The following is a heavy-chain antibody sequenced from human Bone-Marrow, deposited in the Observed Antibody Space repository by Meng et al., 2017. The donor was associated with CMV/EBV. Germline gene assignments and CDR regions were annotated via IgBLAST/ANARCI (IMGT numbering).Heavy chain of an antibody. CDR1: CCSISSNSYY. CDR3: ARGGYQLLFPLYFYY. Sequence: SQTLSLTGTAPCCSISSNSYYWGWIRQPPGKGLEWIGSIYYSGSTYYNPSLKSRVTISVDTSKNQFSLKLSSVTAADTAVYYCARGGYQLLFPLYFYYWRHGTLVTVSS. J-gene: IGHJ4*01. V-gene: IGHV4-39*07. D-gene: IGHD2-2*01. CDR2: IYYSGST.